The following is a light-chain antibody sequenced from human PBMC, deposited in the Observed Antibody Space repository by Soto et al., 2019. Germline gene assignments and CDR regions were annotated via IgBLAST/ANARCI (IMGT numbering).Light chain of an antibody. CDR3: KQRSNWPPTWT. Sequence: EIVLTQSPATLSLSPGERATLSCRASQSVSTYLAWYQQKPGQAPRLLIYDASKRATGIPARFSGSGSGTDFTLTITSLEPEDFGVYYCKQRSNWPPTWTFGQGTKVDIK. V-gene: IGKV3-11*01. J-gene: IGKJ1*01. CDR2: DAS. CDR1: QSVSTY.